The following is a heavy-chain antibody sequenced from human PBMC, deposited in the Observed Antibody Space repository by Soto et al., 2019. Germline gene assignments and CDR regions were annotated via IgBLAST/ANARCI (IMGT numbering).Heavy chain of an antibody. CDR1: GFTVSSNY. CDR2: IYTGGST. Sequence: EVQLVESGGGLIQPGGSLRLSCAASGFTVSSNYMSWVRQAPGKGLEWVSVIYTGGSTYHADSVKGRFSISRDNSKNMLHLQMTSLRTEDTAVYYCASPPHNSDSSVEAFDIWGQGTMVTVSS. CDR3: ASPPHNSDSSVEAFDI. V-gene: IGHV3-53*01. J-gene: IGHJ3*02. D-gene: IGHD3-22*01.